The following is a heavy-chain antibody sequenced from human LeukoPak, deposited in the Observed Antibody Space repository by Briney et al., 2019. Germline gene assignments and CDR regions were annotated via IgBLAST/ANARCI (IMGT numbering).Heavy chain of an antibody. V-gene: IGHV4-39*01. D-gene: IGHD5-24*01. Sequence: SETLSLTCTVSSDSIYSSNYYWGWIRQPPGKGLEWIGSIYYSGSTYYNSSLKSRVTISVDTSKNQFSLKLSSLTAADTAVYYCARLRDGYNNLSPFDYWGQGTLVTVSS. CDR3: ARLRDGYNNLSPFDY. CDR2: IYYSGST. CDR1: SDSIYSSNYY. J-gene: IGHJ4*02.